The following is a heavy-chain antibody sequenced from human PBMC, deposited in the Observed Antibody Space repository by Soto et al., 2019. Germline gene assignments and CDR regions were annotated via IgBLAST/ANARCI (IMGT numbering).Heavy chain of an antibody. CDR1: GFTFTSYL. CDR2: IYPGDSDS. J-gene: IGHJ4*02. V-gene: IGHV5-51*01. Sequence: GESLKISFKGSGFTFTSYLISWVRQMPVKGLEWMGIIYPGDSDSSYSPSFQGQVNISADKSINTAYLHWSSLKASDTAIYYCAKHEGYRSTTTSSNFDSCGQGTLVAVSS. D-gene: IGHD2-2*01. CDR3: AKHEGYRSTTTSSNFDS.